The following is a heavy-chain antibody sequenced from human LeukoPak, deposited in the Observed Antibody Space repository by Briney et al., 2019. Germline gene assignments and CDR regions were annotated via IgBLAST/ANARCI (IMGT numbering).Heavy chain of an antibody. CDR3: ARYRLGSGSLYYFDY. CDR1: GGSISSYY. Sequence: SETLSLTCTASGGSISSYYWSWIRQPPGKGLEWIGYIYYSGSTNYNPSLKSRVTISVDTSKNQFSLKLSSVTAADTAVYYCARYRLGSGSLYYFDYWGQGTLVTVSS. V-gene: IGHV4-59*01. CDR2: IYYSGST. D-gene: IGHD3-10*01. J-gene: IGHJ4*02.